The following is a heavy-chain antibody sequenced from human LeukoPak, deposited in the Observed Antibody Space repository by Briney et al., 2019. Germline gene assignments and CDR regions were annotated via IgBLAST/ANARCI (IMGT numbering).Heavy chain of an antibody. CDR3: ARVSEQQLAHLEYNWFDP. Sequence: GGSLRLSCAASGFSFSNYAMNWVRQAPGTGPEWVSVISGSISTSYYADSVKGRFSISRDNSKSTLYLQMNSLRAEDTAVYYCARVSEQQLAHLEYNWFDPWGQGTLVTVSS. CDR2: ISGSISTS. J-gene: IGHJ5*02. CDR1: GFSFSNYA. V-gene: IGHV3-23*01. D-gene: IGHD6-13*01.